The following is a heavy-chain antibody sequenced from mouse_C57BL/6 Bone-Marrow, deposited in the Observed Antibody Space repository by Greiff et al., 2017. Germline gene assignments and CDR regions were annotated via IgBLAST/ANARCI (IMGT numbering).Heavy chain of an antibody. V-gene: IGHV5-16*01. J-gene: IGHJ1*03. Sequence: EVNVVESEGGLVQPGSSMKLSCTASGFTFSDYYMAWVRQVPEKGLEWVANINYDGSSTYYLDSLKSRFIISRDNAKNILYLQMSSLKSEDTATYYCARDPYYYGSSWGYFDVWGTGTTVTVSS. CDR1: GFTFSDYY. D-gene: IGHD1-1*01. CDR3: ARDPYYYGSSWGYFDV. CDR2: INYDGSST.